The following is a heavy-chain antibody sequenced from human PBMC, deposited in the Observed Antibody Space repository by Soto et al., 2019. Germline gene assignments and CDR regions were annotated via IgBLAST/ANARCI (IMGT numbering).Heavy chain of an antibody. Sequence: GGSLRLSCAASGFTFSSYSMNWVRQAPGKGLEWVSSISSSSSYIYYADSVKGRFTISRDNAKNSLYLQMNSLRAEDTAVYYCARAGSRGVIINGDAFDIWGQGTMVTVSS. J-gene: IGHJ3*02. D-gene: IGHD3-10*01. CDR2: ISSSSSYI. CDR3: ARAGSRGVIINGDAFDI. V-gene: IGHV3-21*01. CDR1: GFTFSSYS.